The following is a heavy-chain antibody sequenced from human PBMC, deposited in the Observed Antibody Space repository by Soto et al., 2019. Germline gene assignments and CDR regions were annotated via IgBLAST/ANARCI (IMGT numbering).Heavy chain of an antibody. Sequence: GSLRLSCIASGFTFRDYYMSWIRQAPGKGLEWFSYISSGGGYTNHADSVKGRFTISRDNARNSLYLQMDSLRDEDTAIYYCARGRAAQSQIFDSWGQGTLVTVS. CDR2: ISSGGGYT. CDR3: ARGRAAQSQIFDS. D-gene: IGHD2-15*01. J-gene: IGHJ4*02. CDR1: GFTFRDYY. V-gene: IGHV3-11*05.